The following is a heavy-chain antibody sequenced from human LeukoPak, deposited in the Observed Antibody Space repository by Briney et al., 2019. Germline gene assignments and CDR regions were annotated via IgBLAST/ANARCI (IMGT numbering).Heavy chain of an antibody. D-gene: IGHD4-17*01. J-gene: IGHJ4*02. V-gene: IGHV1-46*01. CDR1: VYTFSTNY. CDR2: INPSGGST. Sequence: ASVKVSCKASVYTFSTNYLHWVGQAPGQGLEWMGIINPSGGSTTYAQKFQGRVTMIRDTSTRTVHMELHSLRSEDTAVYYCARAVRLRVDASDFDYWGQGTLVTVSS. CDR3: ARAVRLRVDASDFDY.